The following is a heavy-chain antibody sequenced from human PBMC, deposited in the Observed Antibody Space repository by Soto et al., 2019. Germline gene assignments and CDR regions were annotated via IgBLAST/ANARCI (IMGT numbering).Heavy chain of an antibody. V-gene: IGHV3-23*01. Sequence: EVQLLESGGGLVQPGGSLRLSCAASAFSFSSYAMSWVRQAPGKGLEWVSTISGSGGNTYYADSVKGRFTISRDNSKNRLYLQMNSLRAEDTAVYFCAKSSSSWYASYFDYWGHGTLVTVSS. J-gene: IGHJ4*01. CDR1: AFSFSSYA. CDR3: AKSSSSWYASYFDY. CDR2: ISGSGGNT. D-gene: IGHD6-13*01.